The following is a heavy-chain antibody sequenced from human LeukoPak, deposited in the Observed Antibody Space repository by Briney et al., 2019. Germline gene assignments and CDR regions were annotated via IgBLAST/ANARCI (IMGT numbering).Heavy chain of an antibody. V-gene: IGHV3-43*01. CDR3: ARDIRGNYFDS. D-gene: IGHD3-16*01. CDR2: FSRDGSTP. J-gene: IGHJ4*02. Sequence: GGPLRLPCGASGFIFDDSLMHWVPHSPGKALEGLSLFSRDGSTPHYAHSVKGRFTISRVNRKNSPFLQQTSLTPHDTPLFYCARDIRGNYFDSWGQGTLVTVSS. CDR1: GFIFDDSL.